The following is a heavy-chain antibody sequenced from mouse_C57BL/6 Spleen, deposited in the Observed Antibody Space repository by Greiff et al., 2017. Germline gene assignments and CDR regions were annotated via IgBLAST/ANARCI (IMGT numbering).Heavy chain of an antibody. Sequence: QVQLQQSGPELVKPGASVKISCKASGYAFSSSWLNWVKQRPGKGLEWIGRIYPGDGDTNYNGKFKGKATLTVDKSASTAYMQLSSLTSEDAAVYFCARSYDNLFMDDWGQGTSVTVSS. CDR2: IYPGDGDT. D-gene: IGHD2-3*01. V-gene: IGHV1-82*01. CDR1: GYAFSSSW. CDR3: ARSYDNLFMDD. J-gene: IGHJ4*01.